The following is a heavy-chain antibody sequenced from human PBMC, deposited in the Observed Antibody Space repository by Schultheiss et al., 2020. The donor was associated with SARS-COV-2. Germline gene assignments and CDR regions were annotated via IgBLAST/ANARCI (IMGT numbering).Heavy chain of an antibody. J-gene: IGHJ4*02. CDR1: GGTFSSYA. CDR2: ISAYNGNT. V-gene: IGHV1-18*01. D-gene: IGHD2-15*01. Sequence: ASVKVSCKASGGTFSSYAISWVRQAPGQGLEWMGWISAYNGNTNYAQNLQGRVTMTTDTSTSTAYMELRSLRSDDTAVYYCARAGGYCNDGSCPYHLDYWGQGGLGTVSS. CDR3: ARAGGYCNDGSCPYHLDY.